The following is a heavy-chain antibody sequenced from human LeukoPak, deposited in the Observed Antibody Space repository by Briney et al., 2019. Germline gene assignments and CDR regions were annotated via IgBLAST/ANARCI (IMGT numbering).Heavy chain of an antibody. CDR1: GYSFPTYW. D-gene: IGHD4-23*01. Sequence: GESLKISCKGSGYSFPTYWIGWARQMPGKGLEWMGIINPRDSDSRYSPSFQGQVTLSADKSTSTAYLQWRSLKASDTAMYYCTRRFLGTGYSDYWGQGTLVTVSS. CDR3: TRRFLGTGYSDY. V-gene: IGHV5-51*01. CDR2: INPRDSDS. J-gene: IGHJ4*02.